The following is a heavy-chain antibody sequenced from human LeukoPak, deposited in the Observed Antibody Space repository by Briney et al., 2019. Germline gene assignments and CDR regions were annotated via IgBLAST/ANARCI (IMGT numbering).Heavy chain of an antibody. J-gene: IGHJ4*02. Sequence: SETLSLTCSVSGYSISSGYYWGWIRQPPGKGLEWIGSIYHSGSTYYNPSLKSRVTISVDMPKNQFSLKLSSVTAADTAVYYCARDPGYYDTSGYPAYFDYWGQGTLVTASS. D-gene: IGHD3-22*01. CDR3: ARDPGYYDTSGYPAYFDY. CDR1: GYSISSGYY. CDR2: IYHSGST. V-gene: IGHV4-38-2*02.